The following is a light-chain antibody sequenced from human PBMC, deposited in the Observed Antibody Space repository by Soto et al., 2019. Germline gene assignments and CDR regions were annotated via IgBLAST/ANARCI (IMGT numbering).Light chain of an antibody. CDR2: GAS. V-gene: IGKV3-15*01. CDR3: QQYHSWPPIT. J-gene: IGKJ5*01. Sequence: EVVLKQSPGTLSLSPGERATLSCRASQSVSSSFLAWYQQKPGQAPRLLIYGASTRATGIPARFSGGGSGTEFTLTISSLQSEDFAVYYCQQYHSWPPITFGQGTRLEIK. CDR1: QSVSSS.